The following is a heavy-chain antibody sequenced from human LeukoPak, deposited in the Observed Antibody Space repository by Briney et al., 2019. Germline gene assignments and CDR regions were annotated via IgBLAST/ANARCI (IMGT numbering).Heavy chain of an antibody. D-gene: IGHD1-26*01. V-gene: IGHV3-53*01. J-gene: IGHJ1*01. Sequence: PGGSLRLSCAASRFTVSNNRLSWVRQAPGMGLEWVSTNSDGNTYYPDSVKGRFTISRDGSKNTLYLQLNSLRTEDTAIYYCVREREGSNSEHWGQGTLVTVSS. CDR1: RFTVSNNR. CDR3: VREREGSNSEH. CDR2: NSDGNT.